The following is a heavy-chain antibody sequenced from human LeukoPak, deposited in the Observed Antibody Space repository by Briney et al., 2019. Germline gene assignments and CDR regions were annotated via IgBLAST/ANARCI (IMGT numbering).Heavy chain of an antibody. V-gene: IGHV3-7*01. CDR1: GFTFSTYW. CDR2: IKRDGRDK. Sequence: GSLSLSCAASGFTFSTYWMSWVRQAPGKGLEWVANIKRDGRDKNSVDSVKGRFTISRDNAKNSMFLQMNSLRVEDTAVYYCARESRITGTTTSGFDIWGQGTMVTVSS. J-gene: IGHJ3*02. CDR3: ARESRITGTTTSGFDI. D-gene: IGHD1-20*01.